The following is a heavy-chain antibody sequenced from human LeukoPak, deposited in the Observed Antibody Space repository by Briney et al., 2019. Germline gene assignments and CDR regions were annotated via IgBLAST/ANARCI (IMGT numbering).Heavy chain of an antibody. CDR3: ARDPYSGTCGDTYYYYMDV. J-gene: IGHJ6*03. CDR2: ITSSSAYT. Sequence: PGGSLRLSCAASGFTFSSYSMNWVRQAPGKGLEWVSSITSSSAYTFYADSVKGRFTISRDNARNSLYLQMNSLRAEDTAVYYCARDPYSGTCGDTYYYYMDVWGKGTTVTISS. D-gene: IGHD1-26*01. CDR1: GFTFSSYS. V-gene: IGHV3-21*01.